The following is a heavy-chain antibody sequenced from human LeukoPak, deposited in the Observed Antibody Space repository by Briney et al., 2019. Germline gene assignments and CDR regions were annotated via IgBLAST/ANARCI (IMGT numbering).Heavy chain of an antibody. CDR1: GDSISSYY. Sequence: ETLSLTCTVSGDSISSYYWSWIRQPPGKGLEWVSSISSSSSYIYYADSVKGRFTISRDNSKNTLYLQMNSLRAEDTALYCCAKDGIVGDTTDFDCWGQGTLVTVSS. V-gene: IGHV3-21*04. CDR3: AKDGIVGDTTDFDC. CDR2: ISSSSSYI. D-gene: IGHD1-26*01. J-gene: IGHJ4*02.